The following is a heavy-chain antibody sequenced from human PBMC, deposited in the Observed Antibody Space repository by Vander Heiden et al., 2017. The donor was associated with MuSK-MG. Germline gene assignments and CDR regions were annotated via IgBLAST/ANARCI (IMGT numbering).Heavy chain of an antibody. CDR1: GQSITETF. J-gene: IGHJ6*02. CDR3: ATGEGATQYYYSGLDV. CDR2: FLTEEGRT. Sequence: QVQLEQSGSAVRRPGASVKVSCKVLGQSITETFLHWVRRGPGKGPEWMGGFLTEEGRTVYAQRFQGRVTMTEDTSTDTAYMELRSLRSDDAAVYYCATGEGATQYYYSGLDVWGQGTTVTVS. V-gene: IGHV1-24*01.